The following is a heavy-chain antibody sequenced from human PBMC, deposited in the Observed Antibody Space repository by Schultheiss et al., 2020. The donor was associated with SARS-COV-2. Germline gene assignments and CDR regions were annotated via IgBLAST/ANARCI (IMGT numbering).Heavy chain of an antibody. CDR3: ARVAPRAHPSIAVAGAFDY. CDR1: GGSISSSSYY. Sequence: SETLSLTCTVSGGSISSSSYYWGWIRQPPGKGLEWIGSIYHSGSTYYNPSLKSRVTISVDTSKNQFSLKLSSVTAADTAVYYCARVAPRAHPSIAVAGAFDYWGQGTLVTVSS. D-gene: IGHD6-19*01. CDR2: IYHSGST. J-gene: IGHJ4*02. V-gene: IGHV4-39*07.